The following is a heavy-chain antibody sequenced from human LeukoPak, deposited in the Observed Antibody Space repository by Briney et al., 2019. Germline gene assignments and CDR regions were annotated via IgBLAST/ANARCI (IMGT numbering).Heavy chain of an antibody. Sequence: ASVKISCTASGYTFTSYDINWVRQVTGQGLEWMGWINPNTGYSASAEKFQGRVTMTRDTSITTAYMELSSLRSEDTAVYYCIRGGCSGGSCKFDPWGQGTLVTVSS. V-gene: IGHV1-8*01. D-gene: IGHD2-15*01. CDR1: GYTFTSYD. CDR2: INPNTGYS. J-gene: IGHJ5*02. CDR3: IRGGCSGGSCKFDP.